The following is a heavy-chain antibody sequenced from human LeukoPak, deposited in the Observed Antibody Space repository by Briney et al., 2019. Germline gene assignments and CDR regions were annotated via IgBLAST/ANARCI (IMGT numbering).Heavy chain of an antibody. CDR3: ARVYYSSSYDYWYFDL. Sequence: ASETLSLTCTVSGGSIRSYYWSWIRQPPGKGLEWIGYIFYSGSTNYNPSLRSRVTISVDTSKNQFSLKLSSVTAADTAVYYCARVYYSSSYDYWYFDLWGRGTLVTVSS. D-gene: IGHD6-13*01. V-gene: IGHV4-59*01. CDR1: GGSIRSYY. CDR2: IFYSGST. J-gene: IGHJ2*01.